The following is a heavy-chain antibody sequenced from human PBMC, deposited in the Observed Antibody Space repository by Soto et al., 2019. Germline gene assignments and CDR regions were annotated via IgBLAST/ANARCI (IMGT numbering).Heavy chain of an antibody. CDR1: GFTVSSNY. J-gene: IGHJ3*01. CDR2: LYSGAGT. V-gene: IGHV3-66*01. CDR3: ARECGGDCSNAFDL. D-gene: IGHD2-21*01. Sequence: VQLVESGGGLVQPGGSLRLSCAASGFTVSSNYMNWVRQAPGKGLEWLSVLYSGAGTYYADSVKDRFTISRYNSKNTLYLQLNSMRAEDTAIYYCARECGGDCSNAFDLWGQGTMVTVSP.